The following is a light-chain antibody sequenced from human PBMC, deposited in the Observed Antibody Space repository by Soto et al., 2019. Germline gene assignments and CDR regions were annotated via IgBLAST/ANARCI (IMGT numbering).Light chain of an antibody. Sequence: ENVLTQSPGTLSLSPGERATLSCRASQTVSSYLTWYQQRPGQAPRLLIYGASKRATGIPARFSGSGSGTDFTLTISRLEPEDFALYYCQQYGTSPITFCQGTRLEIK. CDR3: QQYGTSPIT. CDR1: QTVSSY. J-gene: IGKJ5*01. CDR2: GAS. V-gene: IGKV3-20*01.